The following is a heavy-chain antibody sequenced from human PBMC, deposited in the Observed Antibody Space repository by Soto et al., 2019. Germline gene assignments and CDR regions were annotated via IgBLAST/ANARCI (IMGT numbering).Heavy chain of an antibody. CDR3: AKNNFGWGSYYTVAYYYYVMAV. Sequence: PSETLSLTCTVSGGSISSYYWSWIRQPAGKGLEWIGRIYTSGSTNYNPSLRSRVTMSVDTSKNQFSLKLSSVTAADTAVYYCAKNNFGWGSYYTVAYYYYVMAVWGKGTTVTVPP. CDR1: GGSISSYY. CDR2: IYTSGST. J-gene: IGHJ6*04. V-gene: IGHV4-4*07. D-gene: IGHD3-10*01.